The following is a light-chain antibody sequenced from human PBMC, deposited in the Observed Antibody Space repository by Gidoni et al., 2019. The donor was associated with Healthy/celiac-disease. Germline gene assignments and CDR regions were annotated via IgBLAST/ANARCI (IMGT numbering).Light chain of an antibody. J-gene: IGLJ1*01. CDR1: SSNIGSNY. CDR2: RNN. Sequence: QSVLTQPPSASATLAQRVTISSSGSSSNIGSNYVYWYQQLPGTAPKLLIYRNNQRPSGVPDRFSGSKSGTSASLAISGLRSEDEADYYCAAWDDSLSGRVFGTGTKVTVL. CDR3: AAWDDSLSGRV. V-gene: IGLV1-47*01.